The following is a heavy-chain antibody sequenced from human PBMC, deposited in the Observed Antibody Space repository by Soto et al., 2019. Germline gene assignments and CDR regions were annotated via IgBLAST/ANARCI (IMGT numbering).Heavy chain of an antibody. CDR3: ARDRNLVMVRGVTVYYMDG. CDR1: GYTFTSYA. Sequence: QVQLVQSGAEVKKPGASVKDSCKASGYTFTSYAMHWVRQAPGQRLEWMGWINAGNGNTKYSQKFQGRVTITRDTSASTAYLGVSSLRSEDTAVYYCARDRNLVMVRGVTVYYMDGWGKGTTVTDSS. J-gene: IGHJ6*03. D-gene: IGHD3-10*01. V-gene: IGHV1-3*01. CDR2: INAGNGNT.